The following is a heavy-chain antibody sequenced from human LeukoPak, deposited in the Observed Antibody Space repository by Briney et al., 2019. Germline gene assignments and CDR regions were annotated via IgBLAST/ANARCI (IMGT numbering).Heavy chain of an antibody. CDR3: AREWGPDYYYYYMDV. CDR1: GASMNNYY. CDR2: VYYTGST. Sequence: PSETLSLTCTVSGASMNNYYWSWIRQSPGKGLEWIGYVYYTGSTNYNPSLKSRVTISVDTSKNQFSLKLSSVTAADTAVYYCAREWGPDYYYYYMDVWGKGTTVTVSS. J-gene: IGHJ6*03. D-gene: IGHD7-27*01. V-gene: IGHV4-59*12.